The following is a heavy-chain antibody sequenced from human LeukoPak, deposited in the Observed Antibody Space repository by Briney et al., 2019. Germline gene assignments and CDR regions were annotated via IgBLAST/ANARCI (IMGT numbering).Heavy chain of an antibody. CDR3: AREEETVKAFGP. CDR1: GFTVSSSY. J-gene: IGHJ5*02. D-gene: IGHD4-17*01. CDR2: IYAGGST. Sequence: GGSLRLSCAASGFTVSSSYMNWVRQAPGKGLEWVSIIYAGGSTYYAGSVEGRSTISRDNSKNTLYLQMNSLRAEDTAVYYCAREEETVKAFGPWGQGTLVTVSS. V-gene: IGHV3-53*01.